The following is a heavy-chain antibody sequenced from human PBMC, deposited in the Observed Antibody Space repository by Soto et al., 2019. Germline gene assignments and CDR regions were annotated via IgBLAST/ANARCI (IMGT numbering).Heavy chain of an antibody. J-gene: IGHJ4*02. V-gene: IGHV3-30*18. CDR3: AKADSSGWYGSIDY. CDR1: GFTFSSYG. CDR2: ISYDGSNK. Sequence: PGGSLRLSCAASGFTFSSYGMHWVRQAPGKGLEWVAVISYDGSNKYYADSVKGRFTISRDNSKNTLYLQMNSLRAEDTAVYYCAKADSSGWYGSIDYWGQGTLVTVSS. D-gene: IGHD6-19*01.